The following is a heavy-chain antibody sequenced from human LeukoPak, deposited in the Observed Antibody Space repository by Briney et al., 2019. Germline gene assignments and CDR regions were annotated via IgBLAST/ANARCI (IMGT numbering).Heavy chain of an antibody. CDR2: INPNSGDT. J-gene: IGHJ4*02. V-gene: IGHV1-2*02. CDR1: GYTFTGYY. D-gene: IGHD2-2*01. CDR3: APTSVSYFDY. Sequence: ASVKVSFKASGYTFTGYYMHWVRQAPGQGLEWMGWINPNSGDTNYAQKFQGRVSMTRDTSISTAYMELSGLRSDDTAVYYCAPTSVSYFDYWGQGTLVTVSS.